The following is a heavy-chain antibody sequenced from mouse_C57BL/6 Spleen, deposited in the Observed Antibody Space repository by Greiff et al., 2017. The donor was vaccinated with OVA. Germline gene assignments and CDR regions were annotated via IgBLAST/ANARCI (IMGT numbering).Heavy chain of an antibody. V-gene: IGHV5-4*01. CDR1: GFTFSSYA. J-gene: IGHJ2*01. CDR2: ISDGGSYT. D-gene: IGHD2-4*01. Sequence: EVHLVESGGGLVKPGGSLKLSCAASGFTFSSYAMSWVRQTPEKRLEWVATISDGGSYTYYPDNVKGRFTISRDNAKNNLYLQMSHLKSEDTAMYYCARERGDDYDLLDYWGQGTTLTVSS. CDR3: ARERGDDYDLLDY.